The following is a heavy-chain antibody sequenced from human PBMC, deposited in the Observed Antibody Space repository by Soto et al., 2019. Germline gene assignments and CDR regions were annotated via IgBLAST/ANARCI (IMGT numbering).Heavy chain of an antibody. D-gene: IGHD7-27*01. CDR1: GFTFSSYA. CDR3: AKEWGRPLDY. J-gene: IGHJ4*02. Sequence: EVQLLQSGGGLVQPGGSLRLSCAASGFTFSSYAISWVRQAPGKGLEWVSAISNSGGNTYYADSVMGRFTISRDNSKNPLFLQMNSLTAEDTAIYYCAKEWGRPLDYWGQGTLVTVSS. CDR2: ISNSGGNT. V-gene: IGHV3-23*01.